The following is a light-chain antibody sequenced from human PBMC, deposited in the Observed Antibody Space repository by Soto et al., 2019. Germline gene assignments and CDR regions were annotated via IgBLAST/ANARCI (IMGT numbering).Light chain of an antibody. CDR1: SSDVGGYNY. CDR3: RSYTSSSTLGV. CDR2: DVS. Sequence: QSVLTQPASVSGSPGQSITISCTGTSSDVGGYNYVSWYQHYPGKAPKLMIYDVSNRPSGVSNRFSGSKSGNTASLTISELQAEDEADYYCRSYTSSSTLGVFGTGTKVTVL. V-gene: IGLV2-14*03. J-gene: IGLJ1*01.